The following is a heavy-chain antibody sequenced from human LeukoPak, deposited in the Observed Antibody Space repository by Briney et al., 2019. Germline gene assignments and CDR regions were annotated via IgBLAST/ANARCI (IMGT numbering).Heavy chain of an antibody. Sequence: SETLSLTCTVSGGSISRGGDYWSWIRQHPGKGLEWIGYIYYSGSTYYNPSLKSRVTISVDTSKNQFSLKLSSVTAADTAVYYCARDRRYCSSTSCPDHGMDVWGQGTTVTVSS. CDR1: GGSISRGGDY. CDR2: IYYSGST. CDR3: ARDRRYCSSTSCPDHGMDV. D-gene: IGHD2-2*01. V-gene: IGHV4-31*03. J-gene: IGHJ6*02.